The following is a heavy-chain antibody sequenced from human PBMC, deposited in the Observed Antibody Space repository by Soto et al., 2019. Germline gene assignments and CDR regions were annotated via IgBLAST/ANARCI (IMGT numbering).Heavy chain of an antibody. V-gene: IGHV3-23*01. CDR2: ISGSGGST. J-gene: IGHJ3*02. CDR1: GFTFSSYV. D-gene: IGHD1-26*01. CDR3: AKNGWELLNAFDI. Sequence: EVQLLESGGGLVQPGGSLRLSCAASGFTFSSYVMSWVRQAPGKGLEWVSAISGSGGSTYYADSVKGRFTISRDNSKNTRYLQMNSLRAEDTAVYYCAKNGWELLNAFDIWGQGTMVTVSS.